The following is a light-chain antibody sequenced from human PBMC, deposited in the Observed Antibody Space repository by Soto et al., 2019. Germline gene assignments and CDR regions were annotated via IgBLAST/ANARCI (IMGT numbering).Light chain of an antibody. V-gene: IGLV2-14*03. J-gene: IGLJ1*01. CDR1: SSVVGAYNY. Sequence: SVLTQPASVSGSPGPSITISCTGTSSVVGAYNYVSWYQHHPGKAPKLMLYDVANRPSGVSNRFSGSKSGNTASLTISGLQAEDEADYYCNSYTSSSTYVFGTGTKVTVL. CDR3: NSYTSSSTYV. CDR2: DVA.